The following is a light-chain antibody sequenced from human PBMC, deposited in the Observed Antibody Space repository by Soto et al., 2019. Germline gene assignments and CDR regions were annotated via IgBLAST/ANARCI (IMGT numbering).Light chain of an antibody. CDR1: QSVTNYY. CDR3: QQYVNSRIT. J-gene: IGKJ5*01. V-gene: IGKV3-20*01. CDR2: GAS. Sequence: EIVLTQSPGTQSLSPGERATLSSRASQSVTNYYLAWYQQKPGQAPRLLIYGASSRATGIPDRFSGSGSGTDFTLTISTLEPEDFAVYYCQQYVNSRITFGQGTRLEIK.